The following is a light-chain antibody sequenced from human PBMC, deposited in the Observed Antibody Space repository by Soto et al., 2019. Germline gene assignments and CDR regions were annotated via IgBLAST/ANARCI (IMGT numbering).Light chain of an antibody. Sequence: SPMSTGTVSLCPGERATLSCGAIQSVSSSYLAVYQQKPGQAPRLLIYDASSRATGIPARFSGSGSGTDFMFTTISLEPEDFAANYCQQRGSGPQLTVGGGTKVDIK. J-gene: IGKJ4*02. CDR2: DAS. CDR3: QQRGSGPQLT. V-gene: IGKV3D-20*02. CDR1: QSVSSSY.